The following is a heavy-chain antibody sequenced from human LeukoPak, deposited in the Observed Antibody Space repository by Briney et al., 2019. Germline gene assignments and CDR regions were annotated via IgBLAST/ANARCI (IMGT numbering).Heavy chain of an antibody. Sequence: GGSLRLSCAASGFSFSDYWMLWVRQAPGKGLLWVSRVKGDGNGITYADSVKGRFTISRDNAKNTLYLQMNSLRVEDTAVYYCARDYWGSGDYWGQGTLVTVSS. J-gene: IGHJ4*02. CDR2: VKGDGNGI. CDR1: GFSFSDYW. V-gene: IGHV3-74*01. CDR3: ARDYWGSGDY. D-gene: IGHD7-27*01.